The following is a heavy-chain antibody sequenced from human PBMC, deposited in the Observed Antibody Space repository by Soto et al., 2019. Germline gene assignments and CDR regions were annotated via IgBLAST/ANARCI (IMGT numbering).Heavy chain of an antibody. CDR2: IIPILGIA. CDR1: GGTFSSYT. CDR3: ASGSENWNDGRYFDY. J-gene: IGHJ4*02. Sequence: QVQLVQSGAEVKKPGSSVKVSCKASGGTFSSYTISWVRQAPGQGLEWMGRIIPILGIANYAQKFQGRVTITADKSTSTAYMELSSLRSEDTAVYYCASGSENWNDGRYFDYWGQGTLVTVSS. D-gene: IGHD1-1*01. V-gene: IGHV1-69*02.